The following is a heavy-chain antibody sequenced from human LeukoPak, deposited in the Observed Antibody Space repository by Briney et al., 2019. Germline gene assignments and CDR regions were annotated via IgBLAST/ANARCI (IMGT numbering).Heavy chain of an antibody. CDR3: ARNERTPGYYYFDY. D-gene: IGHD3-22*01. Sequence: GGSLRLSCAASGFTFSSYEMNWVRQAPGKGLERVSYISSSGSTIYYADSVKGRFTISRDNAKNSLYLQMNSLRAEDTAVYYCARNERTPGYYYFDYWGQGTLVTVSS. CDR1: GFTFSSYE. CDR2: ISSSGSTI. J-gene: IGHJ4*02. V-gene: IGHV3-48*03.